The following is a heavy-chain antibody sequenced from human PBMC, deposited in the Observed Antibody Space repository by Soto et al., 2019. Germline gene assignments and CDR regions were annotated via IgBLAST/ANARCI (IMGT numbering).Heavy chain of an antibody. CDR1: GGTFSSYA. Sequence: QVQLVQSGAEVKKPGSSVKVSCKASGGTFSSYAISWVRQDPGQGLEWMGGILPICGTANYAQKFQGRVTITAAESTSNAYMELSSLRSEDTAVYYCAGDSNPRTNWFDPWGQGTLVTVSS. D-gene: IGHD6-13*01. CDR2: ILPICGTA. J-gene: IGHJ5*02. V-gene: IGHV1-69*01. CDR3: AGDSNPRTNWFDP.